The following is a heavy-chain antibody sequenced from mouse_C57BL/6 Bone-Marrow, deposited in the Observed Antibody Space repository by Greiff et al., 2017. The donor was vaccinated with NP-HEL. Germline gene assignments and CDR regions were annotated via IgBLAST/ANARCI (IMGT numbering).Heavy chain of an antibody. CDR2: IYPRSGNT. D-gene: IGHD1-1*01. J-gene: IGHJ1*03. Sequence: QVQLQQSGAELARPGASVKLSCKASGYTFTSYGISWVKQRTGQGLEWIGEIYPRSGNTYYNEKFKGKATLTADKSSSTAYMELRSLTSEDSAVDFCAREDYYGSRGLDVWGTGTTVTVSS. CDR3: AREDYYGSRGLDV. CDR1: GYTFTSYG. V-gene: IGHV1-81*01.